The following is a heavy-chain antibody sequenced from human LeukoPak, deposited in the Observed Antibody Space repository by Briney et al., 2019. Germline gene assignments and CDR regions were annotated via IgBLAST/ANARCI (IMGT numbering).Heavy chain of an antibody. J-gene: IGHJ4*02. CDR2: IYYSGST. Sequence: SGTLSLTCTVSGGSISSSSYYWGWIRQPPGKGLEWIGSIYYSGSTYYNPSLESRVTISLDTSKNQFSLKLSSVTAADTAVYYCARDDSSSDLRLFDYWGQGTLVTVSS. CDR1: GGSISSSSYY. CDR3: ARDDSSSDLRLFDY. D-gene: IGHD6-13*01. V-gene: IGHV4-39*07.